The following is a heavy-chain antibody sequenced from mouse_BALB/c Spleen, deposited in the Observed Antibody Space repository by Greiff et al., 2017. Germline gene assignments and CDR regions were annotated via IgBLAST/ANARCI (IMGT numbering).Heavy chain of an antibody. CDR1: GFTFNTYA. CDR3: VRLGGNYAYYAMDY. D-gene: IGHD2-1*01. J-gene: IGHJ4*01. CDR2: IRSKSNNYAT. Sequence: EVQLVESGGGLVQPKGSLKLSCAASGFTFNTYAMNWVRQAPGKGLEWVARIRSKSNNYATYYADSVKDSFTISRDDSQSMLYLQMNNLKTEDTAMYYCVRLGGNYAYYAMDYWGQGTSVTVSS. V-gene: IGHV10-1*02.